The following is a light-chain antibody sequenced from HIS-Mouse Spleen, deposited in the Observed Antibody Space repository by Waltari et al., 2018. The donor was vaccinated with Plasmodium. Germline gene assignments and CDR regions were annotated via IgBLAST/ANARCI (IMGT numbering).Light chain of an antibody. CDR2: WAS. Sequence: DIVMTQSPDPLAVSLGERATINCKSSQSVLYSSNNKNYLAWYQQKPGQPAKLLIYWASTRESGVPDAFSGSGSGTYVTLTISSLQAEDVTVYCCQQYYSTPPYTFGQGTKLEIK. V-gene: IGKV4-1*01. CDR1: QSVLYSSNNKNY. J-gene: IGKJ2*01. CDR3: QQYYSTPPYT.